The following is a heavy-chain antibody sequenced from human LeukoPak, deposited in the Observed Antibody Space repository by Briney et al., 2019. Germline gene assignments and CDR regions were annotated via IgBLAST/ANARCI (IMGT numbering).Heavy chain of an antibody. CDR2: IIPKYSAS. J-gene: IGHJ3*01. Sequence: SVKVSCKASGGSFSDYPINGVRQAPGQGLGWLGVIIPKYSASNYAQAFQGRVTITADESTNTVYMEMSGLRPDDTAVYYCVRPDRIFGVPAAFDAWGQGTLVAVSS. D-gene: IGHD3-3*02. CDR1: GGSFSDYP. V-gene: IGHV1-69*13. CDR3: VRPDRIFGVPAAFDA.